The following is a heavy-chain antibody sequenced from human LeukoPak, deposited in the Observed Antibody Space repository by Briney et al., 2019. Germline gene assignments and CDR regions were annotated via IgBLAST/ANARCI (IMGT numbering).Heavy chain of an antibody. Sequence: SETLSLTCTVSGGSISSYYWSWIRQPPGKGLEWIGYIYYSGSTNYNPSLKSRVTISVDTSKNQFSLKLSSVTAADTAVYYCASADNSGYASFDYWGQGTLVTVSS. J-gene: IGHJ4*02. CDR3: ASADNSGYASFDY. D-gene: IGHD3-22*01. CDR1: GGSISSYY. CDR2: IYYSGST. V-gene: IGHV4-59*01.